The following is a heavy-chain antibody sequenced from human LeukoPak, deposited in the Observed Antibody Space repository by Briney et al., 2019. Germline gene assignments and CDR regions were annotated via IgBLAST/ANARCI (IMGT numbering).Heavy chain of an antibody. Sequence: GASVKVSCKTSGYTFTGYYMHWVRQAPGQGLEWMGWINPNSGGTNYAQKFQGRVTMTRDTAISTAYMELSRLRSDDPAVYYCARDFRSSWPYCYYGMDVWGQGTTVTVSS. D-gene: IGHD6-13*01. J-gene: IGHJ6*02. CDR3: ARDFRSSWPYCYYGMDV. V-gene: IGHV1-2*02. CDR1: GYTFTGYY. CDR2: INPNSGGT.